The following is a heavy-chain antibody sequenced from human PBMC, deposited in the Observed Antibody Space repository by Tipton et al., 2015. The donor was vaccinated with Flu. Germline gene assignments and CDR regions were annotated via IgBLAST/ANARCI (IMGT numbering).Heavy chain of an antibody. D-gene: IGHD2-8*01. CDR2: IFYSGSL. V-gene: IGHV4-31*03. CDR3: ARWYALGWAVY. CDR1: GVSLGTSGYY. J-gene: IGHJ4*01. Sequence: TLSLTCSVSGVSLGTSGYYWSWIRQHPGKGLGWNGYIFYSGSLNYNPSVMGRAQISIDTSRNEVSLRLTSVSVADTAVFYCARWYALGWAVYWGPGTRVTVSS.